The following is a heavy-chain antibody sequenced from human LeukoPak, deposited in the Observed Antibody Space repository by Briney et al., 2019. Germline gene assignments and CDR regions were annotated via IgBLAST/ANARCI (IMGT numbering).Heavy chain of an antibody. CDR3: ARESSYGSGSYYTAPDY. CDR1: GFIFSSYG. Sequence: GGSLRLSCAASGFIFSSYGMHWVRQAPGKGLEWVAFIRYDGSNTYYADSVKGRFTISRDNSKNTLYLQMNSLRAEDTAVYYCARESSYGSGSYYTAPDYWGQGTLVTVSS. V-gene: IGHV3-30*02. J-gene: IGHJ4*02. CDR2: IRYDGSNT. D-gene: IGHD3-10*01.